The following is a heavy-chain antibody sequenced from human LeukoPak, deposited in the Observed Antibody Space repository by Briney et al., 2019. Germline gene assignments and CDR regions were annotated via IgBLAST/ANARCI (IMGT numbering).Heavy chain of an antibody. CDR1: GGSFSGYY. J-gene: IGHJ5*02. CDR2: INHSGST. V-gene: IGHV4-34*01. D-gene: IGHD3-10*01. CDR3: ARVGNWFDP. Sequence: SETLSLTCTVYGGSFSGYYWSWIRQPPGKGLEWIGEINHSGSTNYNPSLKSRVTISVDTSKNQFSLKLSSVTAADTAVYYCARVGNWFDPWDQGTLVTVSS.